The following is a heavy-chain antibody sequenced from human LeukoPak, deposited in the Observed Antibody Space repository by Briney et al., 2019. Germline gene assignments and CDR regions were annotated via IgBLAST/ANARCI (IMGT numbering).Heavy chain of an antibody. CDR1: GFTFSDYY. J-gene: IGHJ4*02. V-gene: IGHV3-11*04. CDR3: ARDQDSSVRGFDY. D-gene: IGHD3-22*01. CDR2: ISSSGSTI. Sequence: GGSLRLSCAASGFTFSDYYMSWIRQAPGKGLEWVSYISSSGSTIYYADSVKGRFTISRDNAKNSLYLQMNSLRAENAAEYYCARDQDSSVRGFDYWGQGTLVTVSS.